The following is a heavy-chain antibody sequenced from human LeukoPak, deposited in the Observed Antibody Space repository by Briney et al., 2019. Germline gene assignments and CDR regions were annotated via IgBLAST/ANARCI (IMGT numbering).Heavy chain of an antibody. CDR2: IRYDGSNK. D-gene: IGHD3-22*01. CDR1: GFTFSSYG. J-gene: IGHJ3*02. Sequence: GGSLRLSCAASGFTFSSYGMHWVRQAPGKGLEWVAFIRYDGSNKYYADSVKGRFTISRDNSKNTLYLQMNSLRSEDTAVYYCARDPPYYYDSSGFDDAFDIWGQGTMVTVSS. V-gene: IGHV3-30*02. CDR3: ARDPPYYYDSSGFDDAFDI.